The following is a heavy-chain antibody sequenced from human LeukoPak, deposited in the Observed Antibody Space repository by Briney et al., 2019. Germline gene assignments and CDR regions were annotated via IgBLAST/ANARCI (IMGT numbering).Heavy chain of an antibody. D-gene: IGHD4-23*01. J-gene: IGHJ4*02. CDR2: INHSGST. CDR1: GGSFSGYY. CDR3: ARFGDYGGVDY. V-gene: IGHV4-34*01. Sequence: SETLSLTCAVYGGSFSGYYWSWIRQPPGKGLEWIGEINHSGSTNYNPSLKSRVTISVDTSKNQFSLKLSSVTAADTAVYYCARFGDYGGVDYWGQGTLVTVSS.